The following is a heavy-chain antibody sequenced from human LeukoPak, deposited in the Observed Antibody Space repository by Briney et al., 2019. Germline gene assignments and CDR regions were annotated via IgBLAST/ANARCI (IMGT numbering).Heavy chain of an antibody. J-gene: IGHJ1*01. CDR1: GFTFSSYS. D-gene: IGHD6-13*01. CDR3: ARDWPTIAAAGTIPEYFQH. CDR2: ISSSSSYI. Sequence: PGGSLRLSCAASGFTFSSYSMNWVRQAPGKGLEWVSSISSSSSYIYHADSVKGRFTISRDNAKNSLYLQMNSLRAEDTAVYYCARDWPTIAAAGTIPEYFQHWGQGTLVTVSS. V-gene: IGHV3-21*01.